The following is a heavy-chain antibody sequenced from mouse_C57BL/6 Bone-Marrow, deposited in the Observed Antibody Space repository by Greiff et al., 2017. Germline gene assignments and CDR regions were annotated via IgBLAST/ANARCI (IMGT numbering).Heavy chain of an antibody. CDR3: ARDLPITSAYAMDY. Sequence: LEESGPELVKPGASVKISCKASGYAFSSSWMNWVKQRPGKGLEWIGRIYPGDGDTNYNGKFKGKATLTADKSSSTAYMQLSSLTSEDSAVYYCARDLPITSAYAMDYGGQGTSVTVSS. V-gene: IGHV1-82*01. J-gene: IGHJ4*01. CDR2: IYPGDGDT. CDR1: GYAFSSSW. D-gene: IGHD1-2*01.